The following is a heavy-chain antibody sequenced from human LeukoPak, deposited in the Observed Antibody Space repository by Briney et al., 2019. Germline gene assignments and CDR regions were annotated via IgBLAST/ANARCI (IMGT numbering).Heavy chain of an antibody. CDR3: AKEGSSWGQYYYYMDV. CDR1: GGSFSGYS. Sequence: SETLSLTCAVYGGSFSGYSWSWIRQPPGKGLEWIGYIYYSGSTYYNPSLKSRVTISVDTSKNQFSLKLSSVTAADTAVYYCAKEGSSWGQYYYYMDVWGKGTTVTVSS. J-gene: IGHJ6*03. CDR2: IYYSGST. V-gene: IGHV4-59*12. D-gene: IGHD6-13*01.